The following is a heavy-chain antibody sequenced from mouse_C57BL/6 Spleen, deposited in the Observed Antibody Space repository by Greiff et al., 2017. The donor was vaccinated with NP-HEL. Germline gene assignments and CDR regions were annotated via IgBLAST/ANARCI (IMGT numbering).Heavy chain of an antibody. J-gene: IGHJ1*03. D-gene: IGHD1-1*01. Sequence: VNVKQPGAELVRPGSSVKLSCKASGYTFTSYWMHWVKQRPIQGLEWIGNIDPSDSETHYNQKFKDKATLTVDKSSSTAYMQLSSLTSEDSAVYYCATYGSSYRYFDVWGTGTTVTVSS. CDR1: GYTFTSYW. CDR2: IDPSDSET. V-gene: IGHV1-52*01. CDR3: ATYGSSYRYFDV.